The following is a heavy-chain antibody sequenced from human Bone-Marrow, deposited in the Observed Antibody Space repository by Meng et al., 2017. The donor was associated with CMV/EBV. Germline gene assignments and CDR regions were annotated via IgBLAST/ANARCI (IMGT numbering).Heavy chain of an antibody. V-gene: IGHV4-61*01. Sequence: SETLSLTCTVSGGSVSSGSYYWSWIRQPPGKGLEWIGYTYYSGSTNYNPSLKSRVTISVDTSKNQFSLKLSSVTAADTAVYYCARVGYCSSTSCYTPYYYYYGMDVWGQGTTVTVSS. D-gene: IGHD2-2*02. CDR2: TYYSGST. CDR1: GGSVSSGSYY. CDR3: ARVGYCSSTSCYTPYYYYYGMDV. J-gene: IGHJ6*02.